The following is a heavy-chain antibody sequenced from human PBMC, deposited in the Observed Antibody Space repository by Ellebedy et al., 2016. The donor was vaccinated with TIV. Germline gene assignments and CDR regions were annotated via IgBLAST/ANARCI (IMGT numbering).Heavy chain of an antibody. CDR2: IRSKAYGGTT. Sequence: GESLKISXTASGFTFGDYAMSWFRQAPGKGLEWVGFIRSKAYGGTTEYAASVKGRFTISRDDSKSIAYLQMNSLKTEDTAVYYCSPLAAAGTGPGDPEADAFDIWGQGTMVTVSS. CDR1: GFTFGDYA. CDR3: SPLAAAGTGPGDPEADAFDI. J-gene: IGHJ3*02. D-gene: IGHD6-13*01. V-gene: IGHV3-49*03.